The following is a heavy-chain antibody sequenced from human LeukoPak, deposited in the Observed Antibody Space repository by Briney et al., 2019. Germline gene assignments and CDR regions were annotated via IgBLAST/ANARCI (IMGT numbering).Heavy chain of an antibody. J-gene: IGHJ3*02. D-gene: IGHD2-2*01. CDR3: AAVVVPAAMSHFGAFDI. CDR2: ISSSSSYI. Sequence: PGRSLRLSCAASGFTFSSYSMNWVRQAPGKGLEWVSSISSSSSYIYYADSVKGRFTISRDNAKNSLYLQMNSLRAEDTAVYYCAAVVVPAAMSHFGAFDIWGQGTMVTVSS. V-gene: IGHV3-21*01. CDR1: GFTFSSYS.